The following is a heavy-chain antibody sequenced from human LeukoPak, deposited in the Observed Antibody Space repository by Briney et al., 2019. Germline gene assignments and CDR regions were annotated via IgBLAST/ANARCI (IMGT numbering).Heavy chain of an antibody. V-gene: IGHV4-59*01. D-gene: IGHD3-22*01. CDR1: GGSISSYY. Sequence: SETLSPTCSVSGGSISSYYWSWIRQPPGKGLEWIGCIYSSGSTNYDASLKSRVTISVDTSKNQFSLTLSSVTAADTAVYYCSRGGYYSGSWGQGTLVTVSS. J-gene: IGHJ4*02. CDR3: SRGGYYSGS. CDR2: IYSSGST.